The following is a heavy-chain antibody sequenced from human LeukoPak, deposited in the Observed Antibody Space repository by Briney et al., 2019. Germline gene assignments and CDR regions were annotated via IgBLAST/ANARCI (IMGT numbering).Heavy chain of an antibody. V-gene: IGHV3-23*01. Sequence: GGSLRLSCVASGFTFSSNAMSWVRQAPGKGLEWVATISGIDSGAYYADSVKGRFTISRDNSKNTLYLHMNSLRAEDTAVYYCAKDGSTYYDRSGYYPFHYWGEGALVTVPS. CDR2: ISGIDSGA. J-gene: IGHJ4*02. CDR1: GFTFSSNA. D-gene: IGHD3-22*01. CDR3: AKDGSTYYDRSGYYPFHY.